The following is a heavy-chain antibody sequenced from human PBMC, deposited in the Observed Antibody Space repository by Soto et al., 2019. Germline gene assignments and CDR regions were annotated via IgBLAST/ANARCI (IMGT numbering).Heavy chain of an antibody. CDR3: AKAEEGYATTFYHAFDV. Sequence: EVQLLESGGGLVQPGGSLRLSCAASGLTFSTYAMNWVRQTPGKGLDWVSTIGVRDDNTYYAYSVRGRFTISSDNSKDTLYLQMNSLRAEDTAVYYCAKAEEGYATTFYHAFDVWGRGTMVTVSS. CDR2: IGVRDDNT. D-gene: IGHD2-15*01. V-gene: IGHV3-23*01. J-gene: IGHJ3*01. CDR1: GLTFSTYA.